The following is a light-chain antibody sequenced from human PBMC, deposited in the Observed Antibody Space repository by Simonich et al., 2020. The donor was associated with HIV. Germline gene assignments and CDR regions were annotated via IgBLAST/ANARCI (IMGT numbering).Light chain of an antibody. Sequence: EIVMTQTPLSLSVTPGQPASISCKSSQSLLHSNGCNYLHWYLQKPGQSPQLLLYLGSNRASGVPDRFSGCGSGTDFTLKINRVEAEDVGIYYCMQPLQTVTFGGGTKVEIK. V-gene: IGKV2-28*01. CDR1: QSLLHSNGCNY. CDR3: MQPLQTVT. J-gene: IGKJ4*01. CDR2: LGS.